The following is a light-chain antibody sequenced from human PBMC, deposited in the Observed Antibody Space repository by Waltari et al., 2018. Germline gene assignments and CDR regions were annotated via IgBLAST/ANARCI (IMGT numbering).Light chain of an antibody. Sequence: DIALTQSPDSLSVYLGERATISCKSSQSVFYGANNKNYLAWYRQKPGQPPKLLIYWASTRDSGVPDRFSGSGSGTDFTLTISSLQADDVAVYYCQQYFSVPWTFGQGTKVEIK. CDR3: QQYFSVPWT. J-gene: IGKJ1*01. CDR1: QSVFYGANNKNY. V-gene: IGKV4-1*01. CDR2: WAS.